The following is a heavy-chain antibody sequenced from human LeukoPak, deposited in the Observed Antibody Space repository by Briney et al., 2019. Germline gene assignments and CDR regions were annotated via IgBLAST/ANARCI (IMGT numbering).Heavy chain of an antibody. D-gene: IGHD3-3*01. Sequence: GGSLRLSCAASGFTFSSYWMSWVRQAPGKGLEWVANMKQDGSEKFYLDSVKGRFTISRDNAKNSLYLQMNSLRAEDTAVYYCAPNGRFLEWPRFDYWGQGTLVTVSS. CDR1: GFTFSSYW. CDR2: MKQDGSEK. J-gene: IGHJ4*02. V-gene: IGHV3-7*01. CDR3: APNGRFLEWPRFDY.